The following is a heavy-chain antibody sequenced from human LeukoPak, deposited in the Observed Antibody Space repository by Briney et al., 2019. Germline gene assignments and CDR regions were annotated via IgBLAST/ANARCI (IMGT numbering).Heavy chain of an antibody. V-gene: IGHV3-21*01. D-gene: IGHD6-19*01. CDR3: ARSGAGAGNLAY. Sequence: GGSLRLSCAASGFTLRSYTMNWVRQAPGKGLEWVSSIGISSNKIYYADSVKGRFTISRDNAKNSLYLQMNSLRAEDTAVYYCARSGAGAGNLAYWGQGTLVTVSS. CDR1: GFTLRSYT. CDR2: IGISSNKI. J-gene: IGHJ4*02.